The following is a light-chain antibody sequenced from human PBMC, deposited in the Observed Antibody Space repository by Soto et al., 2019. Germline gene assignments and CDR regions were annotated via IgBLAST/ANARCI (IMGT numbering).Light chain of an antibody. CDR2: AAS. CDR1: QGISNY. V-gene: IGKV1-27*01. CDR3: QKYNSAPDFT. J-gene: IGKJ3*01. Sequence: DIQMTQSPSSLSASVGDRVTITCRASQGISNYLAWYQQKPGKVPKLLIYAASTLQSGVPSRFSXSGSGTXXXXXXXXXQPEDVATYYCQKYNSAPDFTFGPGTKVDIK.